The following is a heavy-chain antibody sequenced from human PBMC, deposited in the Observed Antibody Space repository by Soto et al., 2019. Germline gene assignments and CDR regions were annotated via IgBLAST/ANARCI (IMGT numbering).Heavy chain of an antibody. CDR3: AREFKGLGSSGSYLRYYAMDV. CDR2: INPSGGST. V-gene: IGHV1-46*01. Sequence: ASVKVSCKASGYTFTSYYMHWVRQAPGQGLEWMGIINPSGGSTSYAQKFQGRVTMTRDTSTSTVYMELSSLRSEDTAVYYCAREFKGLGSSGSYLRYYAMDVWGQGTTVTVSS. D-gene: IGHD1-26*01. J-gene: IGHJ6*02. CDR1: GYTFTSYY.